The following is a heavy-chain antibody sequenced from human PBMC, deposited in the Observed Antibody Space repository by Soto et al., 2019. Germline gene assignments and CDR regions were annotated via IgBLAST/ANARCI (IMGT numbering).Heavy chain of an antibody. CDR3: ARDRRSSSWYDGFDY. CDR2: INPNSGGT. J-gene: IGHJ4*02. D-gene: IGHD6-13*01. CDR1: GYTFTGYY. Sequence: GASVKVSCKAPGYTFTGYYMHWVRQAPGQGLEWMGWINPNSGGTNYAQKFQGWVTMTRDTSISTAYMELSRLRSDDTAVYYCARDRRSSSWYDGFDYWGQGTLVTVYS. V-gene: IGHV1-2*04.